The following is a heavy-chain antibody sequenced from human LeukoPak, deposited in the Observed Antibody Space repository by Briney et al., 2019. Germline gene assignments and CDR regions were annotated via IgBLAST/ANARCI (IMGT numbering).Heavy chain of an antibody. Sequence: GGSLRLSCSASGFSFSSHWMHWVRQAPGKGLEWVSRIKTDGSSTDYVDSVKGRFTISRDNAKNTLYLQKNSLRVEDTALYYCARDNSPGWFGPWGQGTLVTVSS. CDR3: ARDNSPGWFGP. D-gene: IGHD4-11*01. J-gene: IGHJ5*02. CDR1: GFSFSSHW. V-gene: IGHV3-74*01. CDR2: IKTDGSST.